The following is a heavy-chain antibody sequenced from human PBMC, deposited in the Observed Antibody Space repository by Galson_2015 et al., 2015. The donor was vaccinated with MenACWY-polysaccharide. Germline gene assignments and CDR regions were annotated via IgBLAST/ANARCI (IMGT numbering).Heavy chain of an antibody. CDR3: ARDYCTRTTCSGMVV. CDR2: ISDYATNK. V-gene: IGHV3-30-3*01. Sequence: SLRLSCTASGLTFSSFAMHWVRQAPGKGLDWMAVISDYATNKFYADSVKGRVTVSRDNSARTVHLEMNSLRAEDTATYYCARDYCTRTTCSGMVVWGQGTAVSVSS. CDR1: GLTFSSFA. J-gene: IGHJ6*01. D-gene: IGHD2-2*01.